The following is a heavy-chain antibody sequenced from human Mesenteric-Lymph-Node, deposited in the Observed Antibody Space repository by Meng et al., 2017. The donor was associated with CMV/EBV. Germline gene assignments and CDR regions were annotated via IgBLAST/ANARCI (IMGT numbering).Heavy chain of an antibody. CDR1: GYTFTSYD. J-gene: IGHJ6*02. V-gene: IGHV1-8*01. Sequence: ASVKVSCKASGYTFTSYDINWVRQATGQGLEWMGWMNPNSGNTGYAQKFQGRVTMTRNTSISTAYMELSSLTSEDAAVYYCARGPRNYDFWSGYLIGLGVEDYLYYGMDVWGQGTTVTVSS. CDR3: ARGPRNYDFWSGYLIGLGVEDYLYYGMDV. D-gene: IGHD3-3*01. CDR2: MNPNSGNT.